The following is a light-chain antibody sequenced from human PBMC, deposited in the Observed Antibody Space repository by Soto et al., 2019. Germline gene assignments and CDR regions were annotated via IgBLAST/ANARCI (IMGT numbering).Light chain of an antibody. CDR1: SSDVGAYDY. CDR3: SSYTSSSTRG. CDR2: EVS. Sequence: QSVLTQPASVSGSPGQSITISCTGTSSDVGAYDYVSWYQQHPDKAPKLMIYEVSNRPSGVSNRFSGSKSVNTATLTISGLQAEDEAEYYCSSYTSSSTRGFGTGTKVTVL. V-gene: IGLV2-14*03. J-gene: IGLJ1*01.